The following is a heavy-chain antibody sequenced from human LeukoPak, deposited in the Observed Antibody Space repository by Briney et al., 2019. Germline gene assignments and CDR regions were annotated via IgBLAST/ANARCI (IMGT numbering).Heavy chain of an antibody. V-gene: IGHV3-23*01. Sequence: GASLRLSCAASGFTFSSYAMSWVRQAPGKGLEWVSAISGSGGSTYYADSVKGRFTISRDNSKNTLYLQMNSLRAEDTAVYYCAKSGKGYSYVVYYFDYWGPGTLVTVSS. D-gene: IGHD5-18*01. CDR1: GFTFSSYA. CDR2: ISGSGGST. CDR3: AKSGKGYSYVVYYFDY. J-gene: IGHJ4*02.